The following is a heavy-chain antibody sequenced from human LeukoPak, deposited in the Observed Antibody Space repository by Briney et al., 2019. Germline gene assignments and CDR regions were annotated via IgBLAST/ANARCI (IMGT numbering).Heavy chain of an antibody. Sequence: PGGSLRLSCAASGFTFSSYAMSWVRQAPGKGLEWVSAISGSGGSTYYADSVKGRFTISRDNSKNTLYLQMNSLRAEDTAVYYCAKDEGYYYDSSGPYYFDYWGQGTLVTVSS. V-gene: IGHV3-23*01. CDR2: ISGSGGST. CDR3: AKDEGYYYDSSGPYYFDY. D-gene: IGHD3-22*01. CDR1: GFTFSSYA. J-gene: IGHJ4*02.